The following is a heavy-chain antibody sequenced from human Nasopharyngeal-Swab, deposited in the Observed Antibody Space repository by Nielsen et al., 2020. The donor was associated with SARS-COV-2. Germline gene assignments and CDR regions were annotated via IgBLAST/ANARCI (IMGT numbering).Heavy chain of an antibody. V-gene: IGHV3-30*18. Sequence: SLRLSCPASGFTFSSYGMHWVRQAPGKGLEWVAVISYDGSNKYYADSVKGRFTISRDNSKNTLYLQMNSLRAEDTAVYYCAKDTGYSSSSYGMDVWGQGTTVTVSS. J-gene: IGHJ6*02. D-gene: IGHD6-6*01. CDR3: AKDTGYSSSSYGMDV. CDR1: GFTFSSYG. CDR2: ISYDGSNK.